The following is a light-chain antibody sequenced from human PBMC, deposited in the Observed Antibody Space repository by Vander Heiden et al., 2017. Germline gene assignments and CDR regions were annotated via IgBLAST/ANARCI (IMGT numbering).Light chain of an antibody. CDR2: DAS. J-gene: IGKJ5*01. V-gene: IGKV3-11*01. CDR1: QSVSSY. Sequence: EIVLTQSPATLSLSPGERATLSCRASQSVSSYLAWYQQKPGQAPRLLIYDASNRATGIPARFSGSGSGTDFTLTISSLAPEAFAVYYCQQRSNWPLQFGQGIRVEIK. CDR3: QQRSNWPLQ.